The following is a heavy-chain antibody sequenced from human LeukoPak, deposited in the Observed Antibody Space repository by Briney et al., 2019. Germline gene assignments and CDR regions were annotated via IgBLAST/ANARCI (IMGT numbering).Heavy chain of an antibody. V-gene: IGHV1-69*04. CDR1: GGTFSSYA. J-gene: IGHJ6*02. CDR3: ASSSAGTPYYYGMDV. CDR2: IIPILGIA. D-gene: IGHD6-19*01. Sequence: AAVKVSCKASGGTFSSYAISWVRQAPGQGLEWMGRIIPILGIANYAQKFQGRVTITADKSTSTAYMELSSLRSEDTAVYYCASSSAGTPYYYGMDVWGQGTTVTVSS.